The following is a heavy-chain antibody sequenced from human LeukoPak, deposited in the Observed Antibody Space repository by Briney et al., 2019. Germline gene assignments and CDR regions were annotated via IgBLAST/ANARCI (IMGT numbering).Heavy chain of an antibody. D-gene: IGHD3-22*01. Sequence: GRSLRLSCAASGFTFSSYGMHWVRQAPGKGLEWVAVISYDGSNKYYADSVKGRFTISRDNSKNTLYLQMNSLRAEDTAVYYCASHYDTSGYHYFDFRGQGTLVTVSS. V-gene: IGHV3-30*03. CDR1: GFTFSSYG. J-gene: IGHJ4*02. CDR3: ASHYDTSGYHYFDF. CDR2: ISYDGSNK.